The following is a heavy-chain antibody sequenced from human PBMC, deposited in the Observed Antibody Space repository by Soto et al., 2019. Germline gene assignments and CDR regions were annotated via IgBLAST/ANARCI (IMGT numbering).Heavy chain of an antibody. CDR1: GGSVNSVDYY. CDR2: IFYSGRT. V-gene: IGHV4-30-4*01. D-gene: IGHD5-18*01. Sequence: QVLLQESGPGLVKPSQTLSLTCTVSGGSVNSVDYYWSWIRQPPGEVLEWIGYIFYSGRTDYNPSHKSRVSLSVDTSKNQFSLELTSVTAADTAVYYCARIQRDTAFGHFDYWGRGTLVTVSS. J-gene: IGHJ4*02. CDR3: ARIQRDTAFGHFDY.